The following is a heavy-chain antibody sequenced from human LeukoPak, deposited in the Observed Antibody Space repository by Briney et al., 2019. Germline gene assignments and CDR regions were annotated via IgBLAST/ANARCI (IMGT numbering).Heavy chain of an antibody. Sequence: GGSLRLSCAASGFTFNRYWMSWVRQAPAKGLEWVANIRQDGNEKYYVDSVKGRFTISRDNAKNSLYLQMNSLRAEDTAVYYCARDMFGELSPSDYWGQGTLVTVSS. J-gene: IGHJ4*02. D-gene: IGHD3-10*02. CDR2: IRQDGNEK. CDR1: GFTFNRYW. CDR3: ARDMFGELSPSDY. V-gene: IGHV3-7*01.